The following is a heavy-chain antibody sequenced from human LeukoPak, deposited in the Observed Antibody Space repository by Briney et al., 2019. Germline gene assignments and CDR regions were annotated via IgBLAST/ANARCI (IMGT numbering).Heavy chain of an antibody. J-gene: IGHJ4*02. CDR3: ARETAAGTGYFDY. CDR1: GFTFSSYG. V-gene: IGHV3-33*01. CDR2: IWYDGSNK. Sequence: GRSLRLSCAASGFTFSSYGVHWVRQAPGKGLEWVAVIWYDGSNKYYADSVKGRFTISRDNSKNTLYLQMNSLRAEDTAVYYCARETAAGTGYFDYWGQGTLVTVSS. D-gene: IGHD3/OR15-3a*01.